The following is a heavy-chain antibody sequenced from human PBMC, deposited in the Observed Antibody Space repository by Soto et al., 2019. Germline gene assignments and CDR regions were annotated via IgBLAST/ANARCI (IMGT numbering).Heavy chain of an antibody. CDR1: GGSISSPNFY. CDR3: ARRYSSSFDY. J-gene: IGHJ4*02. Sequence: SETLSLTCTVSGGSISSPNFYWSWIRQHPGKGLEWIGHIFYSGSTNYNPSLKSRVTISVDTSKNQFSLKLSSVTAADTAVYYCARRYSSSFDYWGQGTLVTVSS. D-gene: IGHD6-13*01. V-gene: IGHV4-61*01. CDR2: IFYSGST.